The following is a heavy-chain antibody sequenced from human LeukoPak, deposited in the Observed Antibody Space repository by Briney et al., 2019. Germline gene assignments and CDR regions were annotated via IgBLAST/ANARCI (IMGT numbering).Heavy chain of an antibody. Sequence: GSVKVSCNASGYTFTSYGISWVRQAPGQGLEWMGWISAYNGNTNYARKLQGRVTMTTDTSTSTAYMELRSLRSDDTAVYYCARDKSARSMFGIDYWGQGTLVTVSS. CDR2: ISAYNGNT. V-gene: IGHV1-18*01. D-gene: IGHD3-10*02. J-gene: IGHJ4*02. CDR1: GYTFTSYG. CDR3: ARDKSARSMFGIDY.